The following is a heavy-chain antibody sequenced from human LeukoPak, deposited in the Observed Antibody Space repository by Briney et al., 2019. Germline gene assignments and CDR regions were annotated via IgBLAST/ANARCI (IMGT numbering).Heavy chain of an antibody. CDR2: IYSGGST. Sequence: GGSLRLSCAASGFTVSSNYMSWVRQAPGKGLEWVSVIYSGGSTYYADSVKGRFTISRDNSKNTPYLQMNSLRAEDTAVYYCARDLHYYYGSGAYYYYGMDVWGQGTTVTVSS. D-gene: IGHD3-10*01. CDR1: GFTVSSNY. CDR3: ARDLHYYYGSGAYYYYGMDV. V-gene: IGHV3-66*01. J-gene: IGHJ6*02.